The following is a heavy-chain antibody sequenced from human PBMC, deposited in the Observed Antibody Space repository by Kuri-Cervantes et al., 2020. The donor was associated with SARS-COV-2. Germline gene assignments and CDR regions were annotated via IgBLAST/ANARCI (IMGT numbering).Heavy chain of an antibody. CDR2: IIPIFGTA. CDR3: ARDRETGTVIARVWFDP. Sequence: SVKVSCKASGGTFSSYAISWVRQAPGQGLEWMGGIIPIFGTANYAQKFQGRVTITADESTSTAYMELRSLRSDDTAVYYCARDRETGTVIARVWFDPWGQGTLVTVSS. D-gene: IGHD1/OR15-1a*01. CDR1: GGTFSSYA. J-gene: IGHJ5*02. V-gene: IGHV1-69*13.